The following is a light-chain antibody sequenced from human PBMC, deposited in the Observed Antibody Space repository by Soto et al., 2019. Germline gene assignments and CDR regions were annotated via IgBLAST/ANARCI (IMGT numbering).Light chain of an antibody. Sequence: EILLTQSPSTLSLSPGERATLSCTASQSLRSTFLAWYQQKPGQAPRLLIYDASSRAAGIPDRVSGSESGTDFTLTITRLEPEDFAVYHCQQYDGSPRTFGQGTKVDI. CDR1: QSLRSTF. CDR3: QQYDGSPRT. V-gene: IGKV3-20*01. J-gene: IGKJ1*01. CDR2: DAS.